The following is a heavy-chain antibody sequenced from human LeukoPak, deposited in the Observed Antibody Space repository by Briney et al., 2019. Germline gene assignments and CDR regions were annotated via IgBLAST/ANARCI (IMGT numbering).Heavy chain of an antibody. CDR1: GYTLTELS. J-gene: IGHJ4*02. D-gene: IGHD4-17*01. CDR3: ATDPYGDYGPNFDY. CDR2: FDPEDGET. Sequence: ASVKVSCKVSGYTLTELSMNWVRQAPGKGLEWMGGFDPEDGETIYAQKFQGRVTMTEDTSTDTAYMELSSLRSEDTAVYYCATDPYGDYGPNFDYWGQGTLVTVSS. V-gene: IGHV1-24*01.